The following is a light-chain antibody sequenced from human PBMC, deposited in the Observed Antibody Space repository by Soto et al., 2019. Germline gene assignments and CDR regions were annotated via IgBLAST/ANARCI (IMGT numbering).Light chain of an antibody. J-gene: IGKJ2*02. CDR2: EAS. CDR1: QSVSTY. Sequence: EIVLTQSPATLSLSPGERATLSCRASQSVSTYLGWYQEKPGQPPKLLISEASNRPTGIPSRFSGSGSGTDFTLTISSLEPEDSAAYFCQQLYVLPRTFGQGTKLEI. V-gene: IGKV3-11*01. CDR3: QQLYVLPRT.